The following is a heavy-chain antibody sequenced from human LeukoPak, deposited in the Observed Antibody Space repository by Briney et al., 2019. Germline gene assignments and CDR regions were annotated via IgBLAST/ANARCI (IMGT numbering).Heavy chain of an antibody. CDR1: GGTFSSYA. CDR2: IIPIFGTA. CDR3: AGVYCGGDCYYTTYYYYYGMDV. D-gene: IGHD2-21*02. V-gene: IGHV1-69*13. J-gene: IGHJ6*02. Sequence: ASVKVSCKASGGTFSSYAISWVRQAPGQGLEWMGGIIPIFGTANYAQKFQGRVTITADESTSTAYMELSSLRSEDTAVYYCAGVYCGGDCYYTTYYYYYGMDVWGQGTTVTVSS.